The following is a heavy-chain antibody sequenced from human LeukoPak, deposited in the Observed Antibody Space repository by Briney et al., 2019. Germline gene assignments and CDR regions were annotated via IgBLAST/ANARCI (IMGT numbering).Heavy chain of an antibody. V-gene: IGHV3-20*04. CDR1: GFTFDDYG. CDR3: ARVGGATGYYFDS. CDR2: INWNGDST. Sequence: GGSLRLSCAASGFTFDDYGMSWVRQTPGKGLGWVSGINWNGDSTGYADSVKGRFIISRDNAKNSLYLQMNSLRAEDTAFYYCARVGGATGYYFDSWGQGTLVTVSS. D-gene: IGHD3-16*01. J-gene: IGHJ4*02.